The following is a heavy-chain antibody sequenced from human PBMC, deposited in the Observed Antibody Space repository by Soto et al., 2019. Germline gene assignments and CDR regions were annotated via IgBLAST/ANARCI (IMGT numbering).Heavy chain of an antibody. CDR1: GFTFTSSA. Sequence: SVKVSCKASGFTFTSSAVQWVRQARGQRLEWIGWIVVGSGNTNYAQKFQERVTITRDMSTSTAYMELSSLRSEDTAVYYCAADPGYYYDSSDDAFDIWGQGTMVTVSS. J-gene: IGHJ3*02. V-gene: IGHV1-58*01. CDR2: IVVGSGNT. CDR3: AADPGYYYDSSDDAFDI. D-gene: IGHD3-22*01.